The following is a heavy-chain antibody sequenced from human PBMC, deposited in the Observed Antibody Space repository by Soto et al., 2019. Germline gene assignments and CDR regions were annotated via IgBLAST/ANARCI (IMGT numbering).Heavy chain of an antibody. V-gene: IGHV3-20*04. J-gene: IGHJ6*01. D-gene: IGHD3-22*01. Sequence: GGSLRLSCAASGFTFDDYGMSWVRQAPGKGLEWVSGINWNGGSTGYADSVKGRFTISRDNAKNSLYLQMNSLRAEDTALYYCARDPGVSGPIIDDSSGFKGMEVWGQGTIVTVSS. CDR2: INWNGGST. CDR1: GFTFDDYG. CDR3: ARDPGVSGPIIDDSSGFKGMEV.